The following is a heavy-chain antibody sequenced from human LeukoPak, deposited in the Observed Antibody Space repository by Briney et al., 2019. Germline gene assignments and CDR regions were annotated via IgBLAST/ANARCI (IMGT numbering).Heavy chain of an antibody. CDR1: GSIFNSYW. Sequence: GESLQISCKGSGSIFNSYWIGWVRELPGKGLEWMGVIYPGDSDTRYSPSLQGQVTISANKSISTAYLQWSSLKASDTAMYYCARLPGIVATIERYFDYWGQGTLVTVSS. CDR2: IYPGDSDT. J-gene: IGHJ4*02. V-gene: IGHV5-51*01. D-gene: IGHD5-12*01. CDR3: ARLPGIVATIERYFDY.